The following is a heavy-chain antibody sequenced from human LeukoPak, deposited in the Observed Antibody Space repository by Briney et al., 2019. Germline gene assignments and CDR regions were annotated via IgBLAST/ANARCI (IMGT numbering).Heavy chain of an antibody. Sequence: GRSLRLSCAASGFTFDDYAMHWVRQAPGKGLEWVSGISWNSGSIGYADSVKGRFTISRDNAKNSLYLQMNSLRAEDTALYYCAGSSWYGYYWGQGNLVTVSS. D-gene: IGHD6-13*01. CDR3: AGSSWYGYY. CDR2: ISWNSGSI. V-gene: IGHV3-9*01. J-gene: IGHJ4*02. CDR1: GFTFDDYA.